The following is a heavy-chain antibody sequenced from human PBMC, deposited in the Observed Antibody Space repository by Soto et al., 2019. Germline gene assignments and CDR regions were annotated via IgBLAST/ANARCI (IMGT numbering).Heavy chain of an antibody. D-gene: IGHD6-19*01. CDR2: IWYDGSKT. CDR1: GFTFNSYG. CDR3: ASDGAVASSSPKYYFDY. V-gene: IGHV3-33*01. J-gene: IGHJ4*02. Sequence: QVQLVESGGGVVQPGRSLRLSCAASGFTFNSYGMHWIRQAPGKGLEWVAVIWYDGSKTYYADSVKGRFTISRDDSKNTLYLQMNSPRAEDTAVYYCASDGAVASSSPKYYFDYWGQGILVTVS.